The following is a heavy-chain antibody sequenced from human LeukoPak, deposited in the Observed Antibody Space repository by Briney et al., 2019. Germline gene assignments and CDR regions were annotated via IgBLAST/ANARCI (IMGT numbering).Heavy chain of an antibody. CDR2: ISGRGGST. Sequence: GGSLRLSCAASGFTFSSYAMSWVRQAPGKGLVWVSGISGRGGSTYYADSVKGRFTISRDNSKNTLYLQMNSLRAEDTAVYYCAKVTYGSGTYGAFDYWGQGTLVTVSS. D-gene: IGHD3-10*01. J-gene: IGHJ4*02. V-gene: IGHV3-23*01. CDR3: AKVTYGSGTYGAFDY. CDR1: GFTFSSYA.